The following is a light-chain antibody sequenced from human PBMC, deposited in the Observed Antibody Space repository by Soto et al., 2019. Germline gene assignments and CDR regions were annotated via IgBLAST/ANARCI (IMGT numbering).Light chain of an antibody. CDR3: QQYNSYSPFRT. CDR1: QSISSG. CDR2: KAS. J-gene: IGKJ1*01. Sequence: DIQMTQSPSTLSASVGDRVTITCRASQSISSGLAWYQQKPGKAPKLPINKASSLESGVPSRFSGSGSGTEFTLTISSLQPDDFATYYCQQYNSYSPFRTFGQGTNVVIK. V-gene: IGKV1-5*03.